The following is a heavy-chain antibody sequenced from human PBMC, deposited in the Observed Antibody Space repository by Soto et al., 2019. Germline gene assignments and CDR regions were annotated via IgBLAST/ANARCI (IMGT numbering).Heavy chain of an antibody. D-gene: IGHD3-16*01. CDR2: ISSMSRST. CDR1: GFTFSDYY. V-gene: IGHV3-11*05. CDR3: AGGYSDYGWAENYFDV. Sequence: QVQLVESGGGLVKPGGSLRLYCAASGFTFSDYYMTWIRQAPGKGLEWVSSISSMSRSTKYADSVKGRFTISRDNPKNSLYLQMNSLRAEDTAVYYCAGGYSDYGWAENYFDVWGLGTMVTVSS. J-gene: IGHJ3*01.